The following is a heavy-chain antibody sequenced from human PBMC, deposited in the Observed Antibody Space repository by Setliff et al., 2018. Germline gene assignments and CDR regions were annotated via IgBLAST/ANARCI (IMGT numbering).Heavy chain of an antibody. CDR1: GYSFPSYW. CDR2: VYPGDSET. V-gene: IGHV5-51*01. Sequence: PGESLKISCEASGYSFPSYWIGWVRQMPGKGLEWMGSVYPGDSETRYSPSFQGQVTISADKSIGTAYLQWSSLRDEDTAVYYCANHNPARWAVYTTPIDSWGQGTLVTVSS. D-gene: IGHD6-19*01. J-gene: IGHJ4*02. CDR3: ANHNPARWAVYTTPIDS.